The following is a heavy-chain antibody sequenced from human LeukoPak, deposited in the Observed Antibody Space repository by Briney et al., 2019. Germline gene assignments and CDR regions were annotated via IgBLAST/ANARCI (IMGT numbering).Heavy chain of an antibody. J-gene: IGHJ6*03. CDR2: IHHSGST. CDR3: ARGNVGYCSSTSCLDYYYYYMDV. CDR1: GYSINSGHY. Sequence: PSETLSLTCAVSGYSINSGHYWGWIRQPPGKGLEWIGSIHHSGSTYYNPSLKSRVTISVGTSKNQFSLKLSSVTAADTAVYYCARGNVGYCSSTSCLDYYYYYMDVWGKGTTVTVSS. V-gene: IGHV4-38-2*01. D-gene: IGHD2-2*01.